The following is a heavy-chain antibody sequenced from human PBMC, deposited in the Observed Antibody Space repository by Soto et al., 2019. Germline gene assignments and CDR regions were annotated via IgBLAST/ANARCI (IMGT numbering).Heavy chain of an antibody. CDR2: ISSNGGTT. Sequence: EVQLAESGGGMVQPGGSLRLSCVASGFTFSSYDMHWVRQAPGKGLEYVSSISSNGGTTYYGNSVQGRFTISRDNSKNTLYLQMGSMRAEDIAVYYCVRRVSAKYAYWGQGNLVTVSS. J-gene: IGHJ4*02. CDR3: VRRVSAKYAY. V-gene: IGHV3-64*01. CDR1: GFTFSSYD. D-gene: IGHD2-8*01.